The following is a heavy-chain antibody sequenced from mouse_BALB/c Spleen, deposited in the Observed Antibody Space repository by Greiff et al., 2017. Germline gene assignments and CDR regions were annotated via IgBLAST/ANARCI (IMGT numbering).Heavy chain of an antibody. V-gene: IGHV3-2*02. D-gene: IGHD3-1*01. J-gene: IGHJ1*01. CDR2: ISYSGST. CDR3: AVGDYWYFDV. Sequence: EVQLQESGPGLVKPSQSLSLTCTVTGYSITSDYAWNWIRQFPGNKLEWMGYISYSGSTSYNPSLKSRISITRDTSKNQFFLQLNSVTTEDTATYYCAVGDYWYFDVWGAGTTVTVSS. CDR1: GYSITSDYA.